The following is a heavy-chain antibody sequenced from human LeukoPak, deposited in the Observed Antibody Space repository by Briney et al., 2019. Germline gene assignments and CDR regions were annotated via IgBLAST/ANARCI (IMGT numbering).Heavy chain of an antibody. CDR1: GYTFTSYD. J-gene: IGHJ4*02. CDR2: MNPNSGNT. Sequence: ASVKVSCKASGYTFTSYDINWVRQATGQGLEWMGWMNPNSGNTGYAQKFQGRVTMTRNTSISTAYMELSSLRSEDTAVYYCARDPGRYFDWLLYLYYFDYWGQGTLVTVSS. CDR3: ARDPGRYFDWLLYLYYFDY. D-gene: IGHD3-9*01. V-gene: IGHV1-8*01.